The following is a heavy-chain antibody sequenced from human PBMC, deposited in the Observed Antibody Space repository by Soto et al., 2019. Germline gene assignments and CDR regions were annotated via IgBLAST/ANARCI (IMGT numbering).Heavy chain of an antibody. Sequence: GGSLRLSCAASGFTFSSYAMSWVRQAPGKGLEWVSAISGSGGSTYYADSVKGRFTISRDNSKNTLYLQMNSLRAEDTAVYYCAKSRSGLVVVAAYDYWGQGTLVTVSS. D-gene: IGHD2-15*01. V-gene: IGHV3-23*01. CDR3: AKSRSGLVVVAAYDY. CDR1: GFTFSSYA. CDR2: ISGSGGST. J-gene: IGHJ4*02.